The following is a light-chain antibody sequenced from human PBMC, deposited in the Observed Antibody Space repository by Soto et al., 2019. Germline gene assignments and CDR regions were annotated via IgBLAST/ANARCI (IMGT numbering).Light chain of an antibody. CDR1: QSVSNN. CDR2: GAS. Sequence: EIVSMASSGTPSLSPRERGTPSPRASQSVSNNYLAWYQQKPGQAPRLLIYGASNRATGIPDRFSGSGSGTDFTLTISSLQSEDFAVYYCQQYNNWPWTFGQGTKVDIK. J-gene: IGKJ1*01. V-gene: IGKV3D-15*01. CDR3: QQYNNWPWT.